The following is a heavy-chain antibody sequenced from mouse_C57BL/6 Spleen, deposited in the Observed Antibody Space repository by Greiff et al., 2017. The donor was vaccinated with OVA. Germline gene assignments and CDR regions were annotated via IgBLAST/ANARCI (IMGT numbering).Heavy chain of an antibody. CDR1: GYTFTSYW. CDR3: ARPSLYYGSSQYYFDY. D-gene: IGHD1-1*01. J-gene: IGHJ2*01. Sequence: QVQLQQSGAELVMPGASVKLSCKASGYTFTSYWMHWVKQRPGQGLEWIGEIDPSDSYTNYNQKFKGKSTLTVDKSSSTAYMQLSSLTSEDSAVYYCARPSLYYGSSQYYFDYWGQGTTLTVSS. CDR2: IDPSDSYT. V-gene: IGHV1-69*01.